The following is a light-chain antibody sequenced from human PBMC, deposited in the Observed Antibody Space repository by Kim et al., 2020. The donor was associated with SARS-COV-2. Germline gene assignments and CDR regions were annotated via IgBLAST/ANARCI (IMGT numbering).Light chain of an antibody. CDR2: EDN. J-gene: IGLJ3*02. V-gene: IGLV6-57*03. CDR3: QSYDSSTHWV. Sequence: NTVTISCTRSSGSIASNYVQWYQQRPGSAPTTVIYEDNQRPSGVPDRFSGSIDSSSNSASLTISGLKTEDEADYYCQSYDSSTHWVFGGGTKLTVL. CDR1: SGSIASNY.